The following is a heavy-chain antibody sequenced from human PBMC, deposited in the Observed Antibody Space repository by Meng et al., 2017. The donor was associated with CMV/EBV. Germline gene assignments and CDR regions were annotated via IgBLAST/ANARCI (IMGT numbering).Heavy chain of an antibody. CDR3: AARRTGTSSGCFDP. D-gene: IGHD1-7*01. J-gene: IGHJ5*02. V-gene: IGHV5-51*01. CDR2: IYTGDSDT. CDR1: GYSFTSYW. Sequence: GESLKISCTGSGYSFTSYWIRWVRQMPGKGLEWMGIIYTGDSDTSYSPSFQGQVTISTDKSISTAYLQWSSLKASDTAMYYCAARRTGTSSGCFDPWGQGTLVTVSS.